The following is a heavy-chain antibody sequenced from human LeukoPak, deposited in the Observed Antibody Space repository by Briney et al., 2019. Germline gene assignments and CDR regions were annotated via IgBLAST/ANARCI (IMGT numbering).Heavy chain of an antibody. CDR3: AKTLRYFDWLSPVDY. V-gene: IGHV3-23*01. J-gene: IGHJ4*02. Sequence: GGSLRLSCAASGFTFSSYAMSWVRQAPGKGLEWVSAISGSGGSTYYADSVKGRFTISRDNSKNTLYLQMNSQRAEDTAVYYCAKTLRYFDWLSPVDYWGQGTLVTVSS. CDR1: GFTFSSYA. D-gene: IGHD3-9*01. CDR2: ISGSGGST.